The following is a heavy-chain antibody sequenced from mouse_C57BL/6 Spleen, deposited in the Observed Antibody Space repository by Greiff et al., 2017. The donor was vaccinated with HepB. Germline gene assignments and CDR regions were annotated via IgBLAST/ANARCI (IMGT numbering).Heavy chain of an antibody. Sequence: DVQLQESGPGLVKPSQSLSLTCSVTGYSITSGYYWNWIRQFPGNKLEWMGYISYDGSNNYNPSLKNRISITRDTSKNQFCLKLNSVTTEDTAAYYCARDGSSYHYAMDYWSQGTSVTVAS. CDR2: ISYDGSN. J-gene: IGHJ4*01. V-gene: IGHV3-6*01. CDR3: ARDGSSYHYAMDY. D-gene: IGHD1-1*01. CDR1: GYSITSGYY.